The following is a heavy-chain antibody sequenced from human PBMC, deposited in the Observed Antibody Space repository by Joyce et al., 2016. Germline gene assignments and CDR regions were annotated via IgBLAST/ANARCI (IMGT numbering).Heavy chain of an antibody. CDR2: ISSSSSYI. CDR1: GFTFGSYS. Sequence: EVQLVESGGGLVKPGGSLRLSCAASGFTFGSYSMNWVRQAPGKGLEWVSSISSSSSYIYYADSVKGRITISRDNAKNSLYLQMNSLRAEDTAVYYCARELTYNYGSGSYYQSYYFDYWGQGTLVTVSS. CDR3: ARELTYNYGSGSYYQSYYFDY. V-gene: IGHV3-21*01. D-gene: IGHD3-10*01. J-gene: IGHJ4*02.